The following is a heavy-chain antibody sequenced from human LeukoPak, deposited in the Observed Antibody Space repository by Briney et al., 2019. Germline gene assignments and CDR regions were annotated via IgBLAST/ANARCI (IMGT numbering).Heavy chain of an antibody. J-gene: IGHJ4*02. V-gene: IGHV3-7*01. CDR2: IKQDGSER. Sequence: RLXXAAXXFTFSLYWMTWVRQAPGKXXXGVANIKQDGSERYYVDSVKGRFTISRDSAKNSLYLQMNSLRAEDTAVYYCARGLSGSGWYVFDYWGQGSLVTVSS. CDR3: ARGLSGSGWYVFDY. D-gene: IGHD6-19*01. CDR1: XFTFSLYW.